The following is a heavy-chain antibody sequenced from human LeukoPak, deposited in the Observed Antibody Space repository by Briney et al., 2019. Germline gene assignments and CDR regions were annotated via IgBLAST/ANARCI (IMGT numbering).Heavy chain of an antibody. Sequence: PGGSLRLSCAASGLTFSSYAMTWVRQAPGKGLEWVSTISDSGGSTYYADSIKGRFTISRDNSKNTLYLPMNSLRVEDTAVYYCAKDAGDSYHWGGGTLVTVSS. V-gene: IGHV3-23*01. CDR3: AKDAGDSYH. CDR2: ISDSGGST. CDR1: GLTFSSYA. J-gene: IGHJ5*02.